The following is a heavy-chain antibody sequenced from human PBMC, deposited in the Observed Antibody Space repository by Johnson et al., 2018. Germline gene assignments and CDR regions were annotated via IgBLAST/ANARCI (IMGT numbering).Heavy chain of an antibody. CDR2: IDFKSAGI. D-gene: IGHD7-27*01. Sequence: EVQLVETGGGLVQPGRSLRLSCAASGFSFEDYTMHWVRQVPGKGLEWVSSIDFKSAGIAYADSVKGRFTISRDNARKSLYLQMNSLGAEDTALYYCAKGNWGNAFDIWGQGTVVTVSS. J-gene: IGHJ3*02. V-gene: IGHV3-9*01. CDR3: AKGNWGNAFDI. CDR1: GFSFEDYT.